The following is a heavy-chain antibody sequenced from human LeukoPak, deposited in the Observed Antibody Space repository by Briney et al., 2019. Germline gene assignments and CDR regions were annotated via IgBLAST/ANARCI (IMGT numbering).Heavy chain of an antibody. V-gene: IGHV3-21*04. CDR3: AKVLIVGATRRYYFDY. D-gene: IGHD1-26*01. CDR1: GFTVSSNY. Sequence: GGSLRLSCAASGFTVSSNYMNWVRQAPGKGLEWVSSITSGSSHIYYADSVKGRFTISRDNAKNTLYLQMNSLRAEDTAVYYCAKVLIVGATRRYYFDYWGQGTLVTVSS. J-gene: IGHJ4*02. CDR2: ITSGSSHI.